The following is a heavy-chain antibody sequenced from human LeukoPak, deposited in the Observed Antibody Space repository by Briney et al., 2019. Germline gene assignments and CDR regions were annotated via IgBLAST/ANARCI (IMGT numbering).Heavy chain of an antibody. J-gene: IGHJ3*02. CDR2: IFPGDSDT. D-gene: IGHD2-2*01. CDR1: GYSFTTYW. CDR3: ARQYCTSTSCYRVNAFDI. V-gene: IGHV5-51*01. Sequence: GESLKISCKGSGYSFTTYWIGWVRQMPGKGLERMGIIFPGDSDTRYSPSFQGQVTISADKSTSTAYLQWSSLKASDTAMYYCARQYCTSTSCYRVNAFDIWGQGTMVTVSS.